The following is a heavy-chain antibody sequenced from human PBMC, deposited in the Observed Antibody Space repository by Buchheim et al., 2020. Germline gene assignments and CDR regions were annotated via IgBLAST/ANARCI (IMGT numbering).Heavy chain of an antibody. D-gene: IGHD3-3*01. CDR3: ARDTIFGVVTTTIEYYYYGMDV. CDR1: GFTFSSYE. J-gene: IGHJ6*02. Sequence: EVQLVESGGGLVQPGGSLRLSCAASGFTFSSYEMNWVRQAPGKGLEWVSYISSSGSTIYYADSVKGRFTISRDNAKNSLYLQMNSLRAEDTAVYYCARDTIFGVVTTTIEYYYYGMDVWGQGTT. V-gene: IGHV3-48*03. CDR2: ISSSGSTI.